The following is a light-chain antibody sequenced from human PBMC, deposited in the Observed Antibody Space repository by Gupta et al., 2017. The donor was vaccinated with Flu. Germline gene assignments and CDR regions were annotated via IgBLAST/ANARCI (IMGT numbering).Light chain of an antibody. J-gene: IGLJ3*02. Sequence: QSVLPPPPSASGHRGQRVTISCSGSSANIGSNTVSWYQQPPGTAPKLLIYSNNQRPSGVTDRFSGSKSGTSASLAISGLQSEDEADYYCAAWDDSLNGPVFGGGTKLTVL. CDR1: SANIGSNT. CDR3: AAWDDSLNGPV. CDR2: SNN. V-gene: IGLV1-44*01.